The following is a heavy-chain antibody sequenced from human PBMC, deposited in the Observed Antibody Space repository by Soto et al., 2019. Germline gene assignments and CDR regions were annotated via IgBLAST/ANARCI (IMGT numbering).Heavy chain of an antibody. V-gene: IGHV2-5*02. D-gene: IGHD3-16*01. Sequence: QITLKESGPTLVEPTQTLTLTCSFSGFSLSNSGVGVGWFRQAPGKALECLGIIYWDNDRRYNPSLKDRLSISTDTSKYQVVVAMTYMEPVDTGTYYCAHRVSYDVSWDVGWFDCWGQGTPVTVS. CDR1: GFSLSNSGVG. CDR2: IYWDNDR. CDR3: AHRVSYDVSWDVGWFDC. J-gene: IGHJ5*01.